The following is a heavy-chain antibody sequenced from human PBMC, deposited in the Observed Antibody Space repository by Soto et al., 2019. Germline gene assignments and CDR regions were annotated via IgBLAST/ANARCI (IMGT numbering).Heavy chain of an antibody. CDR3: ARQISNFRYYYYAMEV. CDR1: GYTFPDYW. CDR2: IYPGDSDT. V-gene: IGHV5-51*01. J-gene: IGHJ6*02. D-gene: IGHD4-4*01. Sequence: ESLKVSCKGCGYTFPDYWIVWVRQLPGKGLEWMGIIYPGDSDTRYSPSFQGHVTITVDKSTSTAYLQWNTLKASDTAMYYCARQISNFRYYYYAMEVWGQGTTVTVSS.